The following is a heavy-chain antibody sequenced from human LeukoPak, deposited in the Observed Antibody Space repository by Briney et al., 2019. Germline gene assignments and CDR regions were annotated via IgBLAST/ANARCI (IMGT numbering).Heavy chain of an antibody. J-gene: IGHJ4*02. V-gene: IGHV3-30*18. D-gene: IGHD6-13*01. Sequence: PGRSLRLSCEASGFTFSTYAMHWVRQAPGKGLEWVALISHDGSDKNYADSVKGRFTISRDNSNSTLYLQMDSLRGDDAAVYYCAKAVGSISWSFDYWGQGTLV. CDR3: AKAVGSISWSFDY. CDR2: ISHDGSDK. CDR1: GFTFSTYA.